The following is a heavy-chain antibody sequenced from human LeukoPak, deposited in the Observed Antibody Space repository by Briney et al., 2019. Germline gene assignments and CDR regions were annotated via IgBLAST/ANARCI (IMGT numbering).Heavy chain of an antibody. Sequence: GESLKISCKGSGNSFTTYWIGWVRQMPGKGLEWMGIIYPDDFDTRYSPSFQGQVTISADKSSSTAYLQWSGLKASDSAMYYCARLQQHDGFQHWGQGTLVIVSS. D-gene: IGHD6-13*01. V-gene: IGHV5-51*01. CDR1: GNSFTTYW. CDR3: ARLQQHDGFQH. J-gene: IGHJ1*01. CDR2: IYPDDFDT.